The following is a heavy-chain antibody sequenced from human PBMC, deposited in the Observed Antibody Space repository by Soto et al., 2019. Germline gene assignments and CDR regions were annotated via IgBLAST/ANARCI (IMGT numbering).Heavy chain of an antibody. D-gene: IGHD3-10*01. Sequence: SEALSLTCTVSGGSITSSGYYWGWFRQPPGKGLEWIASIYYSGSTFYNPSLQSRFTISVDTSKNQFSLKLTSVTAADTATYYCARNPHSYASGNYYTDYWGQGTLVTVSS. CDR2: IYYSGST. J-gene: IGHJ4*02. CDR1: GGSITSSGYY. CDR3: ARNPHSYASGNYYTDY. V-gene: IGHV4-39*01.